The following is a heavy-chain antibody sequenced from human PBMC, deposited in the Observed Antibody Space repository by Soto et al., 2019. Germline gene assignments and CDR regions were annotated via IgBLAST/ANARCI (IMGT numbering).Heavy chain of an antibody. CDR2: ISYDGSNK. J-gene: IGHJ4*02. V-gene: IGHV3-30*18. CDR3: ANGLDCSGGSCYSGLFDY. CDR1: GFTFSSYG. D-gene: IGHD2-15*01. Sequence: GGSLRLSCAASGFTFSSYGMHWVRQAPGKGLEWVAVISYDGSNKYYADSVKGRFTISRDNSKNTLYLQMNSLRAEDTAVYYCANGLDCSGGSCYSGLFDYWGQGTLVTVSS.